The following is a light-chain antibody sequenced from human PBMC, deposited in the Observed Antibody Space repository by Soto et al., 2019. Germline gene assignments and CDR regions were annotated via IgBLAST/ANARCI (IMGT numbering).Light chain of an antibody. V-gene: IGLV1-47*02. J-gene: IGLJ2*01. Sequence: QSVLTQPPSASGTPGQRVTISCSGTSFNIGSNYVYWYLHLPVPAPKLLIYNDAQRPSGVPERFSGAKSGTTASLAISGLRYEDEADYYCGSWDDSRYSPVFGGGTKLTVL. CDR3: GSWDDSRYSPV. CDR2: NDA. CDR1: SFNIGSNY.